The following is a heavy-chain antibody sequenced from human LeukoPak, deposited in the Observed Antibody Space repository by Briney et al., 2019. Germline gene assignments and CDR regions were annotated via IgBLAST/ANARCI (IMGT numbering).Heavy chain of an antibody. CDR3: ARVYSRRSSGYYYADY. CDR2: MNPNSGNT. CDR1: GYTFSSYD. V-gene: IGHV1-8*01. Sequence: ASVKVSCKASGYTFSSYDVNWVRQATGQGLEWMGWMNPNSGNTGYAQKFQGRVTMTRNTSINTAYMEQSSLRSEDTAVYYCARVYSRRSSGYYYADYWGQGALVTVSS. J-gene: IGHJ4*02. D-gene: IGHD3-22*01.